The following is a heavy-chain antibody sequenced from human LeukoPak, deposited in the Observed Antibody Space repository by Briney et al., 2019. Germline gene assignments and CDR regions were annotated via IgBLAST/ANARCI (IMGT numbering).Heavy chain of an antibody. Sequence: ASVKVPCKTSGYTFTSFDLNWVRQATGQGLEWMGWMNPNTGNTGYAQKFQDRVTMTRNISISTAYMELSSLRSEDTAVYYCARDTHGYGDYLGDAFDIWGQGTRVTVSS. CDR1: GYTFTSFD. CDR2: MNPNTGNT. V-gene: IGHV1-8*01. J-gene: IGHJ3*02. D-gene: IGHD4-17*01. CDR3: ARDTHGYGDYLGDAFDI.